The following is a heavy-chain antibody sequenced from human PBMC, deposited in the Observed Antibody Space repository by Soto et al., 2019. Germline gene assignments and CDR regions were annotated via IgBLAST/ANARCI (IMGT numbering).Heavy chain of an antibody. J-gene: IGHJ5*02. CDR1: GGSISSGGYY. D-gene: IGHD3-3*01. V-gene: IGHV4-31*02. Sequence: TVSGGSISSGGYYWSWIRQHPGKGLEWIGYIYYSGSTYYNPSLKSRVTISVDTSKNQFSLKLSSVTAADTAVYYCARYRDYDFWSGYYTTEFDPWGQGTLVTVS. CDR3: ARYRDYDFWSGYYTTEFDP. CDR2: IYYSGST.